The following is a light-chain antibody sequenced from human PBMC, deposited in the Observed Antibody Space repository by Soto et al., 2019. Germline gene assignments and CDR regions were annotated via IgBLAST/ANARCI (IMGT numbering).Light chain of an antibody. Sequence: EIGLTQSPGTLSLSPGERATLSCSASDRVSNNYLAWYQQKPGQAPRLLIYGASNRATGIPGRFSGSGSGTDFTLTISSLEPEDFAVYYCQQRSNWPPALSFGGGTKVDIK. CDR2: GAS. V-gene: IGKV3-11*01. J-gene: IGKJ4*01. CDR1: DRVSNNY. CDR3: QQRSNWPPALS.